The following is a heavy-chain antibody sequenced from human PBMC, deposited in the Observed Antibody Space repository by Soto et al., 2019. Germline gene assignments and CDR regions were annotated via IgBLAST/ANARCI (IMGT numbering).Heavy chain of an antibody. CDR1: GGSFSGYY. CDR2: INHSGST. D-gene: IGHD6-13*01. Sequence: QVQLQQWGAGLLKPSETLSLTCAVYGGSFSGYYWSWIRQPPGKGLEWIGEINHSGSTNYNPSLKSRVTISVDTSKNQFSLKLSSVTAADTAVYYCARGGGSSWYGVDYWGPGTLVTVSS. V-gene: IGHV4-34*01. J-gene: IGHJ4*02. CDR3: ARGGGSSWYGVDY.